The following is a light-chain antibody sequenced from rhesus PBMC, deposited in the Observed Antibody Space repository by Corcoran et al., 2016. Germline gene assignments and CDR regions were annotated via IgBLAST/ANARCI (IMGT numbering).Light chain of an antibody. Sequence: DVVMTQSPISLPITPGQPASISCRSSQSLVHSDGNTSLSWYQQKPGQPQRLLISKVSNRYSGVPDRFSGSGAGTDFTLKISRVEADDVGVYYCGQGTRWPPYSFGQGTKVEIK. CDR3: GQGTRWPPYS. CDR2: KVS. J-gene: IGKJ2*01. V-gene: IGKV2-64*01. CDR1: QSLVHSDGNTS.